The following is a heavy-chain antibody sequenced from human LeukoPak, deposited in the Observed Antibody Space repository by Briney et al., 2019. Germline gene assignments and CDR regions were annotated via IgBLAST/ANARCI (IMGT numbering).Heavy chain of an antibody. CDR3: ARQRGTGWYDH. D-gene: IGHD1-1*01. CDR2: IYPGDSDT. V-gene: IGHV5-51*01. J-gene: IGHJ5*02. Sequence: GESLKISCQGSGYSFATYWVAWVRQMPGEGLEWMGIIYPGDSDTTYSPSFQGQVTISADRSATSAYLQWTSLKASDTAIYYCARQRGTGWYDHWGQGTLVTVSS. CDR1: GYSFATYW.